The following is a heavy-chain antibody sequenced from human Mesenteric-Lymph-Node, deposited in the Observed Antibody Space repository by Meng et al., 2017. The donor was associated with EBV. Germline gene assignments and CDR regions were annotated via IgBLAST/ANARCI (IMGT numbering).Heavy chain of an antibody. J-gene: IGHJ5*02. CDR1: GFALSSGGVS. CDR2: IYFDDDK. Sequence: QITFKVSRLTLLKPTQTPTLTCTVSGFALSSGGVSVAWIRQPQGKALEWLALIYFDDDKRYSPSLKSRLTITKNTSKNQVVLTMTNMDPVDTATYYGAQRQNRWPGGFDPWGQGTLVTVSS. D-gene: IGHD5-24*01. CDR3: AQRQNRWPGGFDP. V-gene: IGHV2-5*02.